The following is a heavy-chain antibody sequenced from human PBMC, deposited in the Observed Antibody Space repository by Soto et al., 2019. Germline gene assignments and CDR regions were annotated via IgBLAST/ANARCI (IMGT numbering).Heavy chain of an antibody. J-gene: IGHJ6*02. CDR2: INAGNGNT. CDR1: GYTFTRYA. Sequence: ASVKVSCKASGYTFTRYAMHWVRQAPGQRLEWMGWINAGNGNTKYSQKFQGRVTITRDTSASTAYMELSSLRSEDTAVYYCASSHCSSTSCYTPNYYGMDVWGQGTTVTVSS. CDR3: ASSHCSSTSCYTPNYYGMDV. V-gene: IGHV1-3*01. D-gene: IGHD2-2*02.